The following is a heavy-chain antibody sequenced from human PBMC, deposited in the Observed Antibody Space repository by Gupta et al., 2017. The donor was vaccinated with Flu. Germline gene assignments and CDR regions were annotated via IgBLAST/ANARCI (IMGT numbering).Heavy chain of an antibody. Sequence: QVQLQESGTGLVKPSQPLSLTCTVPGCPLSRGGYYWSWFRQHPGKGLEWIGYIYYSGSTYYNPSLKSRVSMSLDTSENQFSLKLSSVTAADTAVYYCASLIAARGIKGYYWFDPWGQGTLVTVSS. V-gene: IGHV4-31*03. J-gene: IGHJ5*02. CDR2: IYYSGST. D-gene: IGHD6-6*01. CDR3: ASLIAARGIKGYYWFDP. CDR1: GCPLSRGGYY.